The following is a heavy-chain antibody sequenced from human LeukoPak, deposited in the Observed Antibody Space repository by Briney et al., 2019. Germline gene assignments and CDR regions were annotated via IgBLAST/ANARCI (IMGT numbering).Heavy chain of an antibody. CDR1: GFTFSNYA. J-gene: IGHJ4*02. CDR2: ISYDGNNK. Sequence: GGSLRLSCAASGFTFSNYAIHWVRQAPGKGLEWVAVISYDGNNKYYADSVKGRFTISRDNSKNTLYLQMNSLRAEDTAVYYCARGEREWFGFLRNYYFDYWGQGTLVTVSS. CDR3: ARGEREWFGFLRNYYFDY. V-gene: IGHV3-30*04. D-gene: IGHD3-10*01.